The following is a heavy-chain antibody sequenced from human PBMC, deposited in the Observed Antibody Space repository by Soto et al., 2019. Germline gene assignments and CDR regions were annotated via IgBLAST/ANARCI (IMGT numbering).Heavy chain of an antibody. J-gene: IGHJ3*02. CDR3: ARNGVGGGVTI. Sequence: QVQQQQWGARLLKPSETLSLTCAEYGRSMSGYNWSWLRRSPVRGLEWIGEIGPTGDTNYGPSFMSRVSVSVDTSKYELSLRLTQVTAADTATYLCARNGVGGGVTIWGLWTMVSVSS. D-gene: IGHD2-15*01. CDR2: IGPTGDT. V-gene: IGHV4-34*02. CDR1: GRSMSGYN.